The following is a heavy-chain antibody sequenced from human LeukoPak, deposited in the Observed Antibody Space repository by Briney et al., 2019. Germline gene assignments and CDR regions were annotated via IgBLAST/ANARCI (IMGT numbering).Heavy chain of an antibody. V-gene: IGHV3-33*03. D-gene: IGHD1-14*01. CDR3: AKDGRDPYNDAYYYMDV. CDR1: GFTFSNYG. CDR2: IRYDGSNK. J-gene: IGHJ6*03. Sequence: GRSLRLVFPASGFTFSNYGVHWGSRAAGKGLEWVARIRYDGSNKFYADCVKGRFTISRDNSKNTVYLQMNSLRAEDTAVYYSAKDGRDPYNDAYYYMDVWGKGTPVTVSS.